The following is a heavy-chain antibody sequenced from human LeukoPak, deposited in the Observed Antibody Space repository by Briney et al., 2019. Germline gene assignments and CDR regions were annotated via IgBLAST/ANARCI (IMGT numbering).Heavy chain of an antibody. CDR1: GYSFTSYW. CDR2: IYPEDADT. D-gene: IGHD3-10*01. Sequence: GESLKISCKGSGYSFTSYWIGWVRQMPGKGLEWMGIIYPEDADTRYSPSFQGQVTISADKSISTAYLQLSSLKASDTAMYYCARTYYYGSGSYSANWFDPWGQGTLVTDSS. CDR3: ARTYYYGSGSYSANWFDP. V-gene: IGHV5-51*01. J-gene: IGHJ5*02.